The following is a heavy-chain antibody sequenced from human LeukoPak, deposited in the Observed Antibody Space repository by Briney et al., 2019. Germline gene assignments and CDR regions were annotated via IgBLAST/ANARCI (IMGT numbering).Heavy chain of an antibody. J-gene: IGHJ4*02. CDR3: ARDRVPPYYFDY. Sequence: SQTLSLTCTVSGGSISSGDYYWSWIRQPPGRGLEWIGYIYYSGSTYYNPSLKSRVTISVDTSKNQFSLKLSSVTAADTAVYYCARDRVPPYYFDYWGQGTLVTVSS. D-gene: IGHD1-14*01. CDR2: IYYSGST. V-gene: IGHV4-30-4*08. CDR1: GGSISSGDYY.